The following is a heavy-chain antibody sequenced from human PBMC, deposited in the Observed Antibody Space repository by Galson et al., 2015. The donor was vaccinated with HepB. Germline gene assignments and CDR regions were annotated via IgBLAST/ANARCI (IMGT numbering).Heavy chain of an antibody. CDR3: ARDWGTRRVYYGIDV. CDR2: SSHSGST. V-gene: IGHV4-59*01. D-gene: IGHD1-7*01. CDR1: GGSISSYY. Sequence: SETLSLTCSVSGGSISSYYWSWIRQPPGKGLEWIGYSSHSGSTNYNPSLKSRVTISVDTFKNQFSLKVRSVTAADTAVYYCARDWGTRRVYYGIDVWGQGTTVTVSS. J-gene: IGHJ6*02.